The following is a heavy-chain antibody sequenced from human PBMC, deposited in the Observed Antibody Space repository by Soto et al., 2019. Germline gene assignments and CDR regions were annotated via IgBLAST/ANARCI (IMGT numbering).Heavy chain of an antibody. Sequence: EVQLVESGGGLVKPGGSLRLSCAASEFTFSTYSMNWVRKPPGKGLEGVSFISSSRGYIYYADSVKGRFTISRDNAKNSLYLQMNSLRAEDTAVYYCARSSDYNYYFDYWGQGTLVTVSS. CDR3: ARSSDYNYYFDY. D-gene: IGHD3-22*01. J-gene: IGHJ4*02. V-gene: IGHV3-21*02. CDR2: ISSSRGYI. CDR1: EFTFSTYS.